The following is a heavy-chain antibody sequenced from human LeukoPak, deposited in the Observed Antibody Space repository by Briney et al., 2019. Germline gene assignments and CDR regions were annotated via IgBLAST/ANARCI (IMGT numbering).Heavy chain of an antibody. D-gene: IGHD4-17*01. J-gene: IGHJ3*02. CDR2: INWNGGST. V-gene: IGHV3-20*01. Sequence: GGSLRLSCAASGFTFDDYGMSWVRQAPGKGLEWVSGINWNGGSTGYADSVKGRFTISRDNAKNSLYLQMNSLRAEDTALYHCASGGYGDSDAFDIWGQGTMVTVSS. CDR1: GFTFDDYG. CDR3: ASGGYGDSDAFDI.